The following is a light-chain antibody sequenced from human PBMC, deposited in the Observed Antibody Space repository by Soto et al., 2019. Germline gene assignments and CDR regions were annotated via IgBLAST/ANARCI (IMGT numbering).Light chain of an antibody. CDR1: PSVGTF. V-gene: IGKV3-11*01. J-gene: IGKJ1*01. CDR2: DAS. Sequence: EIVLTQSPATLSLSPWERATLSCRASPSVGTFFAWYQQKPGQAPRLLIYDASNRATGIPPRFSGSGSGTDFTLTISSLEPEDFAVYYCQQCDNWPQWTFGQGTKGDI. CDR3: QQCDNWPQWT.